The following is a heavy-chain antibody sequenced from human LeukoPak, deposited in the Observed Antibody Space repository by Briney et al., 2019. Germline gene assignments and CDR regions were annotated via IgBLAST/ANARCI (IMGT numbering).Heavy chain of an antibody. CDR1: GFTFSSYS. J-gene: IGHJ4*02. D-gene: IGHD5-18*01. V-gene: IGHV3-21*01. CDR2: IRSKRTTI. Sequence: GRSLRLSSAVSGFTFSSYSMNWVRQAQGKGREWVSLIRSKRTTIYRADAEKGRFTITRDKDKTSSYLHMNRLRPEDTAVYYCARERWDTAYVGFDYWGQGTLVTVST. CDR3: ARERWDTAYVGFDY.